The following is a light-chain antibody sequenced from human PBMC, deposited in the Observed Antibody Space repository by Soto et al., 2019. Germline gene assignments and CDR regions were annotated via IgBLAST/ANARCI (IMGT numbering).Light chain of an antibody. CDR3: QQYGGSPRT. CDR1: QSINNNY. Sequence: EIVLTQSPGTLSLSPGERATLSCRASQSINNNYLAWYQQKRGQAPRLLIYGASSRATGIPDRFSGSGSGPDFTLTISRREPEDFAVYYCQQYGGSPRTFGQGTKVEIK. V-gene: IGKV3-20*01. CDR2: GAS. J-gene: IGKJ1*01.